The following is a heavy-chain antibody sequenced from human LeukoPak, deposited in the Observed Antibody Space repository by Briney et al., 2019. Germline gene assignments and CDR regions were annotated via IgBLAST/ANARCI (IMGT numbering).Heavy chain of an antibody. Sequence: PSETLSLTCAVYGGSFSGYYWSWIRQPPGKGLEWIGEINHSGSTNYNPSLKSRVTISVDTSKNQLSLKLSSVTAADTAVYYCARHPGDYGIGAFDIWGQGTMVTVSS. J-gene: IGHJ3*02. CDR2: INHSGST. CDR1: GGSFSGYY. CDR3: ARHPGDYGIGAFDI. V-gene: IGHV4-34*01. D-gene: IGHD4-17*01.